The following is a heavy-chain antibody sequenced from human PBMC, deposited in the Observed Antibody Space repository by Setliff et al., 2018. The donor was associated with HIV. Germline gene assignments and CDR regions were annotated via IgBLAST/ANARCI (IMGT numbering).Heavy chain of an antibody. CDR2: VLPTSGGT. J-gene: IGHJ3*01. Sequence: ASVKVSCKASGYSFTSYHIHWVRQAPGQGLEWMGRVLPTSGGTLYAQKFQDRISLIRDTSTKTVYMELSSLRPEDTAVYYCTRVRYGGTYDAFDVWGQGTMVTVSS. V-gene: IGHV1-46*03. D-gene: IGHD1-26*01. CDR3: TRVRYGGTYDAFDV. CDR1: GYSFTSYH.